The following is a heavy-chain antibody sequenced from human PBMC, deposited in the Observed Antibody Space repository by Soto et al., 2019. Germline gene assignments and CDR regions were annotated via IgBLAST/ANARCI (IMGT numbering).Heavy chain of an antibody. V-gene: IGHV1-18*01. D-gene: IGHD6-6*01. CDR2: ISAYNGNT. J-gene: IGHJ6*02. Sequence: ASVKVSCKAVGYSFTNYGISWVRQAPGQGLEWMGWISAYNGNTNYAQKFQGRVTMTTDTPTSTAYMELRSLRSDDTAVYYCTRDQSGRYSTSSSITHAHSGMEVWGQATTVTVSS. CDR1: GYSFTNYG. CDR3: TRDQSGRYSTSSSITHAHSGMEV.